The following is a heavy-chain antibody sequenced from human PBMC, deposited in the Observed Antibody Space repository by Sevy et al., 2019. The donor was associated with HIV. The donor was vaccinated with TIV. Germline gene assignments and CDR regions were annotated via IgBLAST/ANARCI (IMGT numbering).Heavy chain of an antibody. CDR3: VKDPDYNFWRGDYGMDV. CDR1: GFDFNIYS. D-gene: IGHD3-3*01. J-gene: IGHJ6*02. CDR2: ISSDGVST. V-gene: IGHV3-64D*06. Sequence: GGSLRLSCAASGFDFNIYSMNWVRQAPGKGLKYVSAISSDGVSTYYTDSVRGRFTISRDNSKNTLYLQMSSLRVEDTAVYYCVKDPDYNFWRGDYGMDVWGQGTTVTVSS.